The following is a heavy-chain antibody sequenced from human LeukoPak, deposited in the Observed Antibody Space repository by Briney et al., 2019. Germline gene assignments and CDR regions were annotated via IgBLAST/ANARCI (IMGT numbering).Heavy chain of an antibody. Sequence: GGSLRLSCAASGFTISRSSMHWVRQAPGKGLEFVSAISRSGGNTYYANSVKGRFTISRDTSKNTLYLQMNSLRAEDTAVYYCAKLMRLQSPFGYWGQGTLVTVSS. CDR2: ISRSGGNT. D-gene: IGHD5-24*01. CDR1: GFTISRSS. J-gene: IGHJ4*02. CDR3: AKLMRLQSPFGY. V-gene: IGHV3-64*01.